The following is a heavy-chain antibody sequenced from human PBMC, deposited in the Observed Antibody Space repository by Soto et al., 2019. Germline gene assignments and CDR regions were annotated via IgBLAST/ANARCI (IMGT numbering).Heavy chain of an antibody. CDR3: ARRGDIAAPHYYYYYGMDV. D-gene: IGHD6-6*01. CDR2: TYGDNST. Sequence: GSLRLSCAASGFTVSVNYMNWVRQAPGKGLEWVSITYGDNSTYYADSVRGRFTISRDNSKNTVYLQMNSLRAEDTAMYYCARRGDIAAPHYYYYYGMDVWGQGTTVTVSS. CDR1: GFTVSVNY. J-gene: IGHJ6*02. V-gene: IGHV3-53*01.